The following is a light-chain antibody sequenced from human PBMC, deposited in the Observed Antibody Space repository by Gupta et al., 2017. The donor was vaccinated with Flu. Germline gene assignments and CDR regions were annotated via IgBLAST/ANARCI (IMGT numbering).Light chain of an antibody. CDR3: CSYAGGPWV. Sequence: SPLPQPRSVSGLPGQSVTIPCHGTSSDVGGYNYVSWYQQHPGKAPKLIIYDVSKWPSGAPDLFSGSKSGNTASLTTCGLQAEDEADYYCCSYAGGPWVFGGGTKLTVL. CDR1: SSDVGGYNY. V-gene: IGLV2-11*01. J-gene: IGLJ3*02. CDR2: DVS.